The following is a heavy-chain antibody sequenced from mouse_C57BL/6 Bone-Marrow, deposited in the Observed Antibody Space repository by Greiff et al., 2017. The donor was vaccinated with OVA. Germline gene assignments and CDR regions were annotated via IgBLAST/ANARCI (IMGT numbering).Heavy chain of an antibody. Sequence: VQLQQPGAELVKPGASVTLSCKASGYTFTSYWMHWVKQRPGQGLEWIGMIHPNSGSTNYNEKFKSKATLTVDKSSSTAYMQLSSLTSEDSAVYYCGKGFAYWGQGTLVTVSA. CDR3: GKGFAY. J-gene: IGHJ3*01. CDR1: GYTFTSYW. CDR2: IHPNSGST. V-gene: IGHV1-64*01.